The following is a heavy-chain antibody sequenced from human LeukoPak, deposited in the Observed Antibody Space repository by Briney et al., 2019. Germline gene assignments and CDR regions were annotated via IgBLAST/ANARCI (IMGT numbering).Heavy chain of an antibody. CDR3: ARGSSLGFDP. CDR1: GFPFRSYD. Sequence: PGASLRLSCAAAGFPFRSYDFHWARQATGKGLEWVSSIGNGGDTYYSGSVKGRFTISRENAKNSLYLQMNSLRAGDTAVYYCARGSSLGFDPWGQGTLATVSS. V-gene: IGHV3-13*04. J-gene: IGHJ5*02. CDR2: IGNGGDT.